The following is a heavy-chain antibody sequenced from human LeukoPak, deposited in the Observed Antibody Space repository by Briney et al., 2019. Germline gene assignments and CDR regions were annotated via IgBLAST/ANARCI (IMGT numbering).Heavy chain of an antibody. D-gene: IGHD2-15*01. V-gene: IGHV1-2*02. J-gene: IGHJ4*02. CDR2: INPNSGGT. CDR3: ARDLVCSGSSCYSFTI. Sequence: ASVKVSCKASGYTFTGYYMHWVRQAPGQGLQWMGWINPNSGGTNYAQNFQGRVTMTRDTSINTAYMELSRLRSDDTAVYYCARDLVCSGSSCYSFTIWGQGTLVTVSS. CDR1: GYTFTGYY.